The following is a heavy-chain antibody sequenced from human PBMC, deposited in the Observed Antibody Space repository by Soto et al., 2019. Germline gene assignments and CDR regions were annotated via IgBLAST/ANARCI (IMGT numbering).Heavy chain of an antibody. J-gene: IGHJ6*04. Sequence: PSETLSLTCTVSGGSISSYYWTWIRQPPGKGLEWIGYIYYSGSTNYNPSLKSRVTISVATSKTQFSLKLTSVTAADTAVYYCARPKGMDVWGKGTPVTVSS. V-gene: IGHV4-59*12. CDR1: GGSISSYY. CDR3: ARPKGMDV. CDR2: IYYSGST.